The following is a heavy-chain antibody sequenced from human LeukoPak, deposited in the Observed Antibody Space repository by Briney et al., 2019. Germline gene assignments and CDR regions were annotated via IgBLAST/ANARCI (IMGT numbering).Heavy chain of an antibody. Sequence: PGGSLRLSCAASGFTFSGSAMHWVRQASGKGLEWVGRVRSKANSNATAYAASVKGRFTISRDDSKNTAYLQMNSLKTEDTAVYYCTREGAVAVNWFDPWGQGTLVTVSS. CDR1: GFTFSGSA. CDR3: TREGAVAVNWFDP. D-gene: IGHD6-19*01. V-gene: IGHV3-73*01. J-gene: IGHJ5*02. CDR2: VRSKANSNAT.